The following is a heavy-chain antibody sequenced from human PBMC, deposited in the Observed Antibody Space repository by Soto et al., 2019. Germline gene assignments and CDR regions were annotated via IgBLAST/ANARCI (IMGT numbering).Heavy chain of an antibody. D-gene: IGHD5-18*01. V-gene: IGHV4-59*01. CDR1: GGSISSYY. CDR2: IYYSGST. Sequence: PSETLSLTCTVSGGSISSYYWSWIRQPPGKGLEWIGDIYYSGSTNYNPSLKSRVTISVDTSKNQFSLKLSSVTAADTAVYYCARVKDTAMVHYYYYGMDVWGQGTTVTVSS. J-gene: IGHJ6*02. CDR3: ARVKDTAMVHYYYYGMDV.